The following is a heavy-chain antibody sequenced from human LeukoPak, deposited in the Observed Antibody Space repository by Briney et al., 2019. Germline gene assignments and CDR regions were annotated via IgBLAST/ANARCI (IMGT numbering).Heavy chain of an antibody. CDR3: ASRAASVTLGY. CDR1: GYTFSGYQ. J-gene: IGHJ4*02. CDR2: MNPSSGVT. V-gene: IGHV1-2*06. Sequence: GASVKVSCKASGYTFSGYQVHWLRQAPGQGPEWMGRMNPSSGVTNYAQKFQGRVTMTRDTSINTAYPDLSALKSDDTAVYYCASRAASVTLGYWGQGTLVTVSS. D-gene: IGHD2-15*01.